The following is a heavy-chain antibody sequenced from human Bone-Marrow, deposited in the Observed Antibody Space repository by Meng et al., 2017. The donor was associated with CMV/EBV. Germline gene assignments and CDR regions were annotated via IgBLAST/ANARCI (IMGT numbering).Heavy chain of an antibody. V-gene: IGHV4-34*01. J-gene: IGHJ4*02. Sequence: SETLSLTCAVYGGSFSGYYWSWIRQPPGKGLEWIGEINHSGSTNYNPSLKSRVTISVDTSKNQFSLKLSSVTAADTAVYYCARGDCSSTSCYYDRFFDYWGQGTLVTVSS. D-gene: IGHD2-2*01. CDR3: ARGDCSSTSCYYDRFFDY. CDR1: GGSFSGYY. CDR2: INHSGST.